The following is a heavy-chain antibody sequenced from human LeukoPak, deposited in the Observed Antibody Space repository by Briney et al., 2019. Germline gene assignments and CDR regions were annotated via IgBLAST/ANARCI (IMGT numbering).Heavy chain of an antibody. V-gene: IGHV1-2*02. Sequence: ASVKVSCKASGYTFTGYYMHWVRQAPGQGLEWMGWINPNSGGTNYAQKFQGRVTMTEDTSTDTAYVELSSLRSEDTAVYYCATDRDSGGSRRDLAPNFDYWGRGTLVTVSS. CDR3: ATDRDSGGSRRDLAPNFDY. CDR2: INPNSGGT. D-gene: IGHD2-15*01. CDR1: GYTFTGYY. J-gene: IGHJ4*02.